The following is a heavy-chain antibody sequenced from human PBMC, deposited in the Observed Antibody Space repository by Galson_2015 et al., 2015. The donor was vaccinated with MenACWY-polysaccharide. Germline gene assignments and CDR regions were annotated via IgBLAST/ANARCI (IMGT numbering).Heavy chain of an antibody. Sequence: SETLSLTCTVSGGSLSGSYWSWTGQPPGKGLEWIGYIYYSGSTNYNPSLKSRVTMSLDISKNQFSLKLSSVTAADTAVYYCARSGTSTSWLYYYYGMDVGGQGTT. CDR3: ARSGTSTSWLYYYYGMDV. D-gene: IGHD2-2*01. CDR2: IYYSGST. J-gene: IGHJ6*02. V-gene: IGHV4-59*01. CDR1: GGSLSGSY.